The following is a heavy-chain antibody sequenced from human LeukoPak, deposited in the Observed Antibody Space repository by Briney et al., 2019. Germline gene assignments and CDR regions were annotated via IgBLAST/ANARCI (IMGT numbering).Heavy chain of an antibody. D-gene: IGHD6-19*01. Sequence: GRSLRLSCAASGFTFSSYGMHWVRQAPGKGLEWVAVISYDGSNKYYADSVKGRFTISRDNSKNTLYLQMNSLRAEDTAVYYCAKDSTRYSSGWFPSDYFDYWGQGTLVTVSS. J-gene: IGHJ4*02. CDR1: GFTFSSYG. CDR3: AKDSTRYSSGWFPSDYFDY. V-gene: IGHV3-30*18. CDR2: ISYDGSNK.